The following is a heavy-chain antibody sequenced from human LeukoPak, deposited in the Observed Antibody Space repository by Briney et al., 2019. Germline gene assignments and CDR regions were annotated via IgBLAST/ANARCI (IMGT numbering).Heavy chain of an antibody. V-gene: IGHV1-18*04. Sequence: ASVKVSCKASGYTFTSYGISWVRQAPGQGLEWMGWISAYNGNTNYAQKLQGRVTMTTDTSTSTAYTELRSLRSDDTAVYNCARCNDHGDPFDHWGQGTLVTVSS. CDR2: ISAYNGNT. J-gene: IGHJ4*02. CDR3: ARCNDHGDPFDH. D-gene: IGHD4-17*01. CDR1: GYTFTSYG.